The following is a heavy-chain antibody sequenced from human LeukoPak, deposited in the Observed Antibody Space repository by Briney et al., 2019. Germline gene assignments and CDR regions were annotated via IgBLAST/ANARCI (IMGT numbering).Heavy chain of an antibody. CDR1: GYTFSTTY. CDR2: ISAYNGKT. CDR3: ASGGTYYPCIDY. J-gene: IGHJ4*02. D-gene: IGHD1-26*01. V-gene: IGHV1-18*01. Sequence: ASVKVSCKASGYTFSTTYINWVRQAPGQGREWMGWISAYNGKTSYAQKFQGRVTMTTDSSTTTAYMDLASLRSDDTAVYYCASGGTYYPCIDYWGQGTLVTVSS.